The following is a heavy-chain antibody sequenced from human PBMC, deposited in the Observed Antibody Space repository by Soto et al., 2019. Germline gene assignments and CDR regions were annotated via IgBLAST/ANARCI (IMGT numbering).Heavy chain of an antibody. CDR2: INHSGST. CDR3: ARDFSIWGSYRRYYFDY. D-gene: IGHD3-16*02. V-gene: IGHV4-34*01. CDR1: GGSFSGYY. Sequence: SETLSLTCAVYGGSFSGYYWSWIRQPPGKGLEWIGEINHSGSTNYNPSLKSRVTISVDTSKNQFSLKLSSVTAADTAVYYCARDFSIWGSYRRYYFDYWGQGTLVTVSS. J-gene: IGHJ4*02.